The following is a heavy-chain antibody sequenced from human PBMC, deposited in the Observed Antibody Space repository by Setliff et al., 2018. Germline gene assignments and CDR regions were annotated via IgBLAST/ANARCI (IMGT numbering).Heavy chain of an antibody. V-gene: IGHV4-39*01. CDR1: GGSISSGSYY. J-gene: IGHJ4*02. CDR3: ARHLLVQGTYHFDY. D-gene: IGHD3-10*01. CDR2: MYYSGST. Sequence: PSETLSLTCSVSGGSISSGSYYWGWIRQSPGKGLEWIGSMYYSGSTYYNPSLKGRVTLSVDTTKNQFSLKLTSMTAADTAVYFCARHLLVQGTYHFDYWGQGTRVTVSS.